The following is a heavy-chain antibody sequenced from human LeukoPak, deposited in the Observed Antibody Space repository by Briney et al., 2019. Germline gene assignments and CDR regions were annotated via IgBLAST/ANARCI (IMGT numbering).Heavy chain of an antibody. CDR1: GGSISSYY. Sequence: SEALSLTCTVSGGSISSYYWSWIRQPAGKGLEWIGRIYTSGSTNYNPSLKSRVTMSVDTSKNQFSLKLSSVTAADTAVYYCAREVARRYYYYYMDVWGKGTTVTVSS. CDR2: IYTSGST. CDR3: AREVARRYYYYYMDV. J-gene: IGHJ6*03. V-gene: IGHV4-4*07. D-gene: IGHD2-15*01.